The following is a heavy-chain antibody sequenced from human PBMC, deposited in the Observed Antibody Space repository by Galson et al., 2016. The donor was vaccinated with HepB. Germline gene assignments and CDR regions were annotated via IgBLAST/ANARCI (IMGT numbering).Heavy chain of an antibody. CDR1: NGSISSYY. CDR2: IYYIGST. J-gene: IGHJ4*02. D-gene: IGHD1/OR15-1a*01. CDR3: ARAAPNIYYFDS. Sequence: SETLSLTCTVSNGSISSYYWSWIRQPPGKGLEWIGYIYYIGSTSYNPSLKSRVTISVDTSNNHFSLKLSSVTAADTAVYYCARAAPNIYYFDSWGQGSLVTVSS. V-gene: IGHV4-59*01.